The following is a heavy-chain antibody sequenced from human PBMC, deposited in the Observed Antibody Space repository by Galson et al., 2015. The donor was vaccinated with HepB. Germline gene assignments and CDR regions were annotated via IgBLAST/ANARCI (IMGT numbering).Heavy chain of an antibody. CDR3: ARDAQSITQFSWFDP. CDR1: GGSISSYY. V-gene: IGHV4-59*01. Sequence: ATLSLTCPVSGGSISSYYWNWLRQPPGKGLEWIGYIHYSGSTNYNPSLKSRVTISVDTSKNQFSLKMTSVTAADTALYYCARDAQSITQFSWFDPWGQGTLVTVSS. D-gene: IGHD1-20*01. CDR2: IHYSGST. J-gene: IGHJ5*02.